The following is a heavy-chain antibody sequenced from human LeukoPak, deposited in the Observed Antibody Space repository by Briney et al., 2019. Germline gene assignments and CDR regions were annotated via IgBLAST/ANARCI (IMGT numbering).Heavy chain of an antibody. J-gene: IGHJ4*02. CDR1: GGSISSYY. V-gene: IGHV4-59*01. CDR2: IHYSGTT. CDR3: ARDVNYYDSSGYYD. D-gene: IGHD3-22*01. Sequence: PSETLSLTCTVSGGSISSYYWSWIRQPPGKGLEWIGYIHYSGTTNYNPSLKSRVTISVDTSKNQFSLKLNSVTAADTAVYYCARDVNYYDSSGYYDWGQGTLVTVSS.